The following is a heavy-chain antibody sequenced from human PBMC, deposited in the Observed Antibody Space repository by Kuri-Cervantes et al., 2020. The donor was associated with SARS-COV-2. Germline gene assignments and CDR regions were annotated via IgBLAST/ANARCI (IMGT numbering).Heavy chain of an antibody. V-gene: IGHV3-23*01. J-gene: IGHJ4*02. CDR2: ISGSGGST. CDR1: GFPFSSYA. D-gene: IGHD6-19*01. CDR3: AKDTEYSSGWYYFDY. Sequence: GGSLRLSCAGSGFPFSSYAMSWVRQAPGKGLEWVSAISGSGGSTYYADSVKGRFTISRDNSKNTLCLQMNSLRAEDTAVYYCAKDTEYSSGWYYFDYWGQGTLVTVSS.